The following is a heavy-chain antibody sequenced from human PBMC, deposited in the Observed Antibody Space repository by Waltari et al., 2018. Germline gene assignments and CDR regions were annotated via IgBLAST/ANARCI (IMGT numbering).Heavy chain of an antibody. V-gene: IGHV3-23*01. CDR1: GFTFSSYA. CDR3: AKDLVGYLWGANDY. J-gene: IGHJ4*02. Sequence: EVQLLESGGGLVQPGGSLRLSCAASGFTFSSYAMSWVRQAPGKGLEWVPAISGSGGSTYYADSVKGRFTISRDKSKNTLYLQMNSLRAEDTAVYYCAKDLVGYLWGANDYWGQGTLVTVSS. D-gene: IGHD3-16*01. CDR2: ISGSGGST.